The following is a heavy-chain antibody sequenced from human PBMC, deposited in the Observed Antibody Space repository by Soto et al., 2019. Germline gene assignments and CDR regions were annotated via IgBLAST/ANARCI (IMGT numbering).Heavy chain of an antibody. CDR3: ARDRYCGGDCYSFLAYYYYGMDV. CDR1: GYTFTSYG. V-gene: IGHV1-18*01. CDR2: ISAYNGST. J-gene: IGHJ6*02. D-gene: IGHD2-21*02. Sequence: ASVKVSCKASGYTFTSYGISWVRQAPGQGLEWMGWISAYNGSTNYAQKLQGRVTMTTDTSTSTAYMELRSLRSDDTAVYYCARDRYCGGDCYSFLAYYYYGMDVWGQGTTVTVSS.